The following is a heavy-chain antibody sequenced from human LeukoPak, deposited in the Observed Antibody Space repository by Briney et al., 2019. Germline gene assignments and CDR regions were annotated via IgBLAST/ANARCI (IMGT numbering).Heavy chain of an antibody. D-gene: IGHD3-9*01. V-gene: IGHV3-43*02. CDR1: GFTFDDYA. CDR2: ISGDGGST. Sequence: GGPLRLSCAASGFTFDDYAMHWVRQAPGKGLEWVSLISGDGGSTYYADSVKGRFTISRDNSKNSLYLQMNSLRTEDTALYYCAKDLASNYDTYYYYYGMDVWGQGTTVTVSS. CDR3: AKDLASNYDTYYYYYGMDV. J-gene: IGHJ6*02.